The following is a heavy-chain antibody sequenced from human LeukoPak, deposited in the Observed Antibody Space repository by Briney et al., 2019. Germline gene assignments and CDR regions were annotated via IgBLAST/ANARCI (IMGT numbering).Heavy chain of an antibody. V-gene: IGHV4-39*01. CDR2: IYYSGNT. Sequence: SETLSLTCTVSGGSISSISYYWGWIRQPPGKGLEWIASIYYSGNTYYNPSLKSRVTISVDTSKNQFSLKLSSVTAADTAVYYCARHGTSYYYYYMDVWGKGTTVTDSS. D-gene: IGHD1-26*01. CDR3: ARHGTSYYYYYMDV. CDR1: GGSISSISYY. J-gene: IGHJ6*03.